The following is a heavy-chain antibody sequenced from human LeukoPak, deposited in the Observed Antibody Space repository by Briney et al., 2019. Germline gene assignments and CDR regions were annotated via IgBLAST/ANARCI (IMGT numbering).Heavy chain of an antibody. J-gene: IGHJ5*02. Sequence: PSETLSLTCTVSGGSISSYYWSWIRQPPGKGLEWIGYIYYSGSTNYNPSLKSRVTISVDTSKNQFSLKLSFVTAADTAVYYCARMNYDILTGYENNWFDPWGQGTLVTVSS. CDR3: ARMNYDILTGYENNWFDP. CDR2: IYYSGST. CDR1: GGSISSYY. V-gene: IGHV4-59*08. D-gene: IGHD3-9*01.